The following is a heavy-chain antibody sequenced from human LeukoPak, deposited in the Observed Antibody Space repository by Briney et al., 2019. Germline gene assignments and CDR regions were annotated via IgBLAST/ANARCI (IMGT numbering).Heavy chain of an antibody. J-gene: IGHJ3*02. CDR1: GYTLTELS. V-gene: IGHV1-24*01. CDR3: ARVHNGDAFDI. CDR2: FDPEDGEI. Sequence: ASVKVSCKVSGYTLTELSMHWVRQSPGKGLEYMGGFDPEDGEIIYAQKFQGRVTMTEDTSTDTAYMELSSLRSEDTAVYYCARVHNGDAFDIWGQGTMVTVSS. D-gene: IGHD2-8*01.